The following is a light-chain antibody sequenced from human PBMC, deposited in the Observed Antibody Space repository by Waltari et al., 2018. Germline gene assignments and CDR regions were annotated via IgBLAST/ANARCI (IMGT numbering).Light chain of an antibody. J-gene: IGKJ1*01. CDR2: DAS. Sequence: DIPMAQSPSSLSASVGASVTITCRASHFINTYLNLYQHKPGEDPKLLIYDASILHSVVPSRCGGSGSGTDFTLTSISLQPEDFATYYCHQSFGNPPWTFGQGTKVE. CDR1: HFINTY. V-gene: IGKV1-39*01. CDR3: HQSFGNPPWT.